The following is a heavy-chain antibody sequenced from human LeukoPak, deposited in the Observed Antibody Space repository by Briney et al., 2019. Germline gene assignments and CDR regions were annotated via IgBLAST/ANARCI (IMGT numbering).Heavy chain of an antibody. D-gene: IGHD3-10*01. V-gene: IGHV4-59*01. J-gene: IGHJ4*02. CDR1: GGSISSYY. CDR2: IYYSGST. CDR3: ARVTYGSAHFDY. Sequence: SETLSLTCTVSGGSISSYYWSWIRQPPGKGLEWIGYIYYSGSTNYNPSLKSRVTISVDTSKNQFSLKLSSVTAADTAVYYCARVTYGSAHFDYWGQGTLVTVSS.